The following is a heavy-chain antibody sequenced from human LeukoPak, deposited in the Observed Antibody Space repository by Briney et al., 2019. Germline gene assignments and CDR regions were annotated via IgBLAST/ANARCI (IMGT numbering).Heavy chain of an antibody. Sequence: SETLSLTCTVSGASISSYYWSWIRQPPGKGLEWIGYFYYSGSTNFNPSLKSRVTISVDTSKNQFSLKLSSVTAADTAVYYCARDGYYGMDVWGQGTTVTVSS. CDR2: FYYSGST. V-gene: IGHV4-59*01. J-gene: IGHJ6*02. CDR3: ARDGYYGMDV. CDR1: GASISSYY.